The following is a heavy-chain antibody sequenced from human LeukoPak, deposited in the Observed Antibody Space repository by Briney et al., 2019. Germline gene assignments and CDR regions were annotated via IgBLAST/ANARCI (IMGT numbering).Heavy chain of an antibody. CDR2: IGTAGDT. CDR1: GFTFSDYD. CDR3: AAIAVAGIYVDY. Sequence: PGGSLRLSCAASGFTFSDYDMHWVRQATGKGLEWVSSIGTAGDTYYTGSVKGRFTISRENAKNSLYLQMNSLRAGDTAVYYCAAIAVAGIYVDYWGQGTLVTVSS. V-gene: IGHV3-13*01. J-gene: IGHJ4*02. D-gene: IGHD6-19*01.